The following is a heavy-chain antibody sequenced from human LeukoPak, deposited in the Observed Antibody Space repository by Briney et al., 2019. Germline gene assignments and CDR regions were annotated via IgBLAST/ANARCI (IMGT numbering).Heavy chain of an antibody. Sequence: GGSLRLSCAASGFTFSSYAMSWVRQASGKGLEWVSAISGSGGGTYSADSVKGRFTISRDNSKNTLYLQMNSLRAEDTAVYYCASQGIAVVTNYFDYWGQGTLVTVSS. CDR2: ISGSGGGT. V-gene: IGHV3-23*01. CDR3: ASQGIAVVTNYFDY. CDR1: GFTFSSYA. D-gene: IGHD2-21*02. J-gene: IGHJ4*02.